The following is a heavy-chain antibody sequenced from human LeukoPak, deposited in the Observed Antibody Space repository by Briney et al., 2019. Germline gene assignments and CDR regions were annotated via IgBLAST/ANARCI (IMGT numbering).Heavy chain of an antibody. CDR3: AKPEEWFGERPDY. CDR2: ISGSGGST. Sequence: GGSLRLSCAASGFTFSSYAMSWVRQAPGKGLEWVSAISGSGGSTYYADSVKGRFTISRDNSKSTLYLQMNSLRAEDTAVYYCAKPEEWFGERPDYWGQGTLVTVSS. V-gene: IGHV3-23*01. D-gene: IGHD3-10*01. CDR1: GFTFSSYA. J-gene: IGHJ4*02.